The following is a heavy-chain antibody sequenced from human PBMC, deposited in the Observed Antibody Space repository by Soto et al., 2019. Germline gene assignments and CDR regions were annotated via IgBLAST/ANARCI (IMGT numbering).Heavy chain of an antibody. Sequence: EVQLVESGGGLIQPGGSLRLSCAASGFTVSSNYMSWVRQAPGKGLEWVSVIYSGGSTYYADSVKGRFTISRDNSKNTLYLQMNSLRAEDTDVYDCARDRVESGYPEYFQHWGQGTLVTVSS. V-gene: IGHV3-53*01. CDR3: ARDRVESGYPEYFQH. D-gene: IGHD3-22*01. CDR1: GFTVSSNY. CDR2: IYSGGST. J-gene: IGHJ1*01.